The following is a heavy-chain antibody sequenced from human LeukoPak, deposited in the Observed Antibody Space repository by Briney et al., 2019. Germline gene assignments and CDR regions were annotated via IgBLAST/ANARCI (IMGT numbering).Heavy chain of an antibody. CDR2: IYYSGST. Sequence: SETLSLTCTVSGGSISSCYWSWIRQPLGKGLEWIGYIYYSGSTYYKPSLKSRVTISVDTSKNQFSLKLSSVTAADTAVYYCARRPVPRLYYFDYWGQGTLVTVSS. J-gene: IGHJ4*02. CDR1: GGSISSCY. V-gene: IGHV4-59*06. CDR3: ARRPVPRLYYFDY. D-gene: IGHD3-10*01.